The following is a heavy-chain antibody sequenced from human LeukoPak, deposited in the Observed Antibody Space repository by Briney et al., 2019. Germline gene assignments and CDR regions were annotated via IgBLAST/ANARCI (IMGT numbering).Heavy chain of an antibody. CDR2: ISGSGGNT. V-gene: IGHV3-23*01. CDR1: GFTFSSYA. CDR3: AKGSHGYSSSSADY. Sequence: GGSLRLSCAASGFTFSSYAMSWVRQAPGKGLEWVSVISGSGGNTYYADSVKGRFTISRDNSKNTLYLQMNSLRVDDTAVYSCAKGSHGYSSSSADYWGQGTLVTVSS. J-gene: IGHJ4*02. D-gene: IGHD6-6*01.